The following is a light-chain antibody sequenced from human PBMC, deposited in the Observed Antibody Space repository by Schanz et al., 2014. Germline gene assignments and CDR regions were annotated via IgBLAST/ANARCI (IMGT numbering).Light chain of an antibody. CDR2: HAS. Sequence: DIQMTQSPSSLSASVGDRVTITCRASQSISSWLAWYQQRPGKAPKLLIHHASTLESGVPSRFSGSGSGTDFTLTISSLQPEDFATYYCQQYNSYPYTFGQGTKLEIK. J-gene: IGKJ2*01. CDR1: QSISSW. V-gene: IGKV1-5*01. CDR3: QQYNSYPYT.